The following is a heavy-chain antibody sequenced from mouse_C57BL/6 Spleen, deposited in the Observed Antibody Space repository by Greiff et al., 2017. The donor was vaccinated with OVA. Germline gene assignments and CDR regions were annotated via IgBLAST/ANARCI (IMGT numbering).Heavy chain of an antibody. V-gene: IGHV5-16*01. D-gene: IGHD2-3*01. CDR3: ARARWFPDYFDY. J-gene: IGHJ2*01. CDR1: GFTFSDYY. Sequence: EVMLVESEGGLVQPGSSMKLSCTASGFTFSDYYMAWVRQVPEKGLEWVANINYDGSSTYYLDSLKSRFILSRDNAKNILYLQMSSLKSEDTATYYCARARWFPDYFDYWGQGTTLTVSS. CDR2: INYDGSST.